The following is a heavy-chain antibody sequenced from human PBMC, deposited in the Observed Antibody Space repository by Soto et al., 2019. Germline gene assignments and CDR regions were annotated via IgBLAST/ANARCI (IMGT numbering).Heavy chain of an antibody. J-gene: IGHJ2*01. CDR3: ARGNHRWLQLWYFDL. CDR2: LIPIFGTA. Sequence: QVQLVQSGAEVKKPGSSVTVSCKASGGTFSSYTISWVRQAPGQGLEWMGGLIPIFGTANYAQKFQGRVTIPADESTSTAYMELSSLRSEDTAVYYCARGNHRWLQLWYFDLWGRGTLVTVSS. CDR1: GGTFSSYT. V-gene: IGHV1-69*12. D-gene: IGHD5-12*01.